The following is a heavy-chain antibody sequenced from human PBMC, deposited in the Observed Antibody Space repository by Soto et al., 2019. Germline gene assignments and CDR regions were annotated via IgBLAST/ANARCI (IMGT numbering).Heavy chain of an antibody. CDR2: IGGSGDST. Sequence: PGGSLRLSCAASGFTFSSDAMSWVRQAPGKGLEWVSAIGGSGDSTYYADSVKGRFTSSRDNSKNTLSLQMNSLRAEDTAVYYCAKRYCSGGICDGYFDSWGQGTLVTVSS. J-gene: IGHJ4*02. V-gene: IGHV3-23*01. CDR3: AKRYCSGGICDGYFDS. D-gene: IGHD2-15*01. CDR1: GFTFSSDA.